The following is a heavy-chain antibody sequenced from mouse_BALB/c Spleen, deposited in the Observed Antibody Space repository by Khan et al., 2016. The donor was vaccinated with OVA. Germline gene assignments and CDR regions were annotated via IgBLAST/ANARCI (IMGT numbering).Heavy chain of an antibody. CDR2: IAPGSGSA. D-gene: IGHD1-1*01. CDR3: ARENYYGSSRYAMDY. J-gene: IGHJ4*01. CDR1: GYTFTSYW. V-gene: IGHV1S41*01. Sequence: DLVKPGASVKLSCKASGYTFTSYWINWIKQRPGQGLEWIGRIAPGSGSAYYNEMFKGKATLTVDTSSSTAYIQRSSLSSEDSAVYFCARENYYGSSRYAMDYWGQGTSVTVSS.